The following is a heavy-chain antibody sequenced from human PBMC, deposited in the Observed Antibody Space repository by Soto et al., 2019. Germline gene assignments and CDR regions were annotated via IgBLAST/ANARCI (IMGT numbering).Heavy chain of an antibody. V-gene: IGHV1-69*01. CDR2: IIPIFGTA. Sequence: QVQLVQSGAEVKKPGSSVTVSCKASGGTFSSYSINWVRQAPGQGLEWMGEIIPIFGTANYAQKFQGRVTITADESTSTVYMELSSLRSDDTAVYYCAIDGGRHSGGIDYWGQGTLVTVSS. CDR3: AIDGGRHSGGIDY. J-gene: IGHJ4*02. D-gene: IGHD1-26*01. CDR1: GGTFSSYS.